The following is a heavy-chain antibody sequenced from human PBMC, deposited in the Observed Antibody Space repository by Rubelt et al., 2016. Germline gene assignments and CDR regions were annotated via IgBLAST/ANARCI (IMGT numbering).Heavy chain of an antibody. Sequence: QVQLVQSGAEVKKPGASVKVSCKASGYTFTGYYMHWVRQAPGQGLEWMGWINPNSGGTNYAQKFQGRVTMTRDTAISTAYRELSRLRSDYTAVYYCARDLYKGPRWLVAYWGQGTLVTVSS. CDR1: GYTFTGYY. CDR2: INPNSGGT. V-gene: IGHV1-2*02. J-gene: IGHJ4*02. D-gene: IGHD6-19*01. CDR3: ARDLYKGPRWLVAY.